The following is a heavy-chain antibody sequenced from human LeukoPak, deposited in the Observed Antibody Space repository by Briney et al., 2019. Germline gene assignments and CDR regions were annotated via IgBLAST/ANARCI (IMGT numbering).Heavy chain of an antibody. V-gene: IGHV1-69*05. CDR2: IIPIFGTA. D-gene: IGHD3-3*01. J-gene: IGHJ4*02. Sequence: GASVKVSCKASGYTFTSYDINWVRQAPGQGLEWMGGIIPIFGTANYAQKFQGRVRITTDESTSTAYMELSSLRSEDTAVYYCARGVRADFWSGYYTGPRFDYWGQGTLVTVSS. CDR1: GYTFTSYD. CDR3: ARGVRADFWSGYYTGPRFDY.